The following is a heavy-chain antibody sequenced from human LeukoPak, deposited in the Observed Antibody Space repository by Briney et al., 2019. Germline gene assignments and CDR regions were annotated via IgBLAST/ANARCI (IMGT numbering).Heavy chain of an antibody. CDR3: AREPAHDYGDYFD. V-gene: IGHV1-46*01. Sequence: SSVNVSCKASGYTFTSYLMHWVRQAPAQGLEWVGRNNPSGGSTSYEQKFQGRVTMTRDTSTSTVYMELSSLRSEDTAVYYCAREPAHDYGDYFDWGQGTLVTVSS. D-gene: IGHD4-17*01. CDR2: NNPSGGST. CDR1: GYTFTSYL. J-gene: IGHJ4*02.